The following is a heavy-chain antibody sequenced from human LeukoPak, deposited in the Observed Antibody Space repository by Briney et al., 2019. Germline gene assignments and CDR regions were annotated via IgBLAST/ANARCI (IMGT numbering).Heavy chain of an antibody. D-gene: IGHD6-13*01. CDR3: AREEGAPIAAANV. CDR2: ISAYNGNT. J-gene: IGHJ3*01. V-gene: IGHV1-18*01. Sequence: ASVKVSCKASGFTFTSSAMQWVRQAPGQGLEWMGWISAYNGNTNYAQKFQGRVTMTTDTSTSTAYMELRSLRSDDTAVYYCAREEGAPIAAANVWGLGTMVTVSS. CDR1: GFTFTSSA.